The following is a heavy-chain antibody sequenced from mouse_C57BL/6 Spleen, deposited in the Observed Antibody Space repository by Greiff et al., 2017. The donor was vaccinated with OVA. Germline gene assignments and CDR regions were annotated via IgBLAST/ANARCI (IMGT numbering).Heavy chain of an antibody. CDR2: IYPGSGNT. J-gene: IGHJ3*01. V-gene: IGHV1-66*01. CDR1: GYSFTSYY. CDR3: ARWGGSGFAY. Sequence: QVQLQQSGPELVKPGASVKISCKASGYSFTSYYIHWVKQRPGQGLEWIGWIYPGSGNTTYNEKFKGKATLTADTSSSTAYMQLSSLTSEDSAVYYCARWGGSGFAYWGQGTLVTVSA.